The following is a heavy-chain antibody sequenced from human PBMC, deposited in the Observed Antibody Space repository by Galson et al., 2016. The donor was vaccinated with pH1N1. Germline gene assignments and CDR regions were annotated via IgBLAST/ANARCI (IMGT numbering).Heavy chain of an antibody. CDR1: GYDFRNYW. CDR2: IYPGDSDT. V-gene: IGHV5-51*03. J-gene: IGHJ4*02. CDR3: ARHRGGGGGDSYYFDY. D-gene: IGHD2-21*02. Sequence: QSGAEVKKPGESLKISCTGSGYDFRNYWIGWVRQMPGKGLEWMGIIYPGDSDTRYSPSFQGQVTISADKSIDTAFLQWNSLKASDTAMYYCARHRGGGGGDSYYFDYWGQGTLVTVSP.